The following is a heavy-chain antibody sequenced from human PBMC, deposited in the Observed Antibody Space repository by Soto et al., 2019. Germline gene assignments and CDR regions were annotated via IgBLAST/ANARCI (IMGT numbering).Heavy chain of an antibody. Sequence: SETLSLTCTVSGGSISSGDYYWSWIRQPPGKGLECIGYIYYSGSTYYNPSLKSRVTISVDTSKNQFSLKLSSVTAADTAVYYCASSWGLWFGEPSRFDPWGQGTLVTVSS. CDR1: GGSISSGDYY. V-gene: IGHV4-30-4*01. CDR3: ASSWGLWFGEPSRFDP. D-gene: IGHD3-10*01. J-gene: IGHJ5*02. CDR2: IYYSGST.